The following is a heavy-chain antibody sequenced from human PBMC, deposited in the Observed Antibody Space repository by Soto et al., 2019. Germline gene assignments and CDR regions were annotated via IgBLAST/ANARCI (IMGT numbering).Heavy chain of an antibody. CDR2: IPQEGGDG. D-gene: IGHD2-15*01. CDR1: GFTFSMYS. V-gene: IGHV3-7*03. Sequence: DVHLVESGGGLVQPGPSLRLSCEVSGFTFSMYSMSWVRQAPGKGLEWVAKIPQEGGDGHYLDSVKGRFFISRDNAKNSLYLQMNSLRGEDTAIYYCARDHLILPAHDFFYGSDVWGKGATVTVSS. J-gene: IGHJ6*04. CDR3: ARDHLILPAHDFFYGSDV.